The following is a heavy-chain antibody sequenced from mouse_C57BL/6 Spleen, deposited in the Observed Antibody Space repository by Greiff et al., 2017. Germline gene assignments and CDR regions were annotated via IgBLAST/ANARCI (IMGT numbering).Heavy chain of an antibody. D-gene: IGHD2-3*01. V-gene: IGHV1-69*01. CDR3: ARGLLQGY. J-gene: IGHJ2*01. Sequence: QVQLQQPGAELVMPGASVKLSCKASGYTFTSYWMHWVKQRPGQGLEWIGEIDPSDSYTNYNQKFKGKSTLTVDKSSSTAYMRLSSLTSEDSAVYYCARGLLQGYWGQGTTLTVSS. CDR1: GYTFTSYW. CDR2: IDPSDSYT.